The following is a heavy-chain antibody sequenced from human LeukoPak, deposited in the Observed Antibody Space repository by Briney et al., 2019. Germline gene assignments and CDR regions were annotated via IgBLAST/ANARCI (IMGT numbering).Heavy chain of an antibody. V-gene: IGHV3-11*04. D-gene: IGHD6-19*01. CDR3: ARALGTVAAYIHRH. J-gene: IGHJ1*01. Sequence: GGSLRLSCAASGFTFSDYSMSWIRQAPGKGLEWVSYISSSGGTIYYADSVKGRFIISRDNAKNSLYLQMNSLRAEDTAVYYCARALGTVAAYIHRHWGQGTLVTVSS. CDR1: GFTFSDYS. CDR2: ISSSGGTI.